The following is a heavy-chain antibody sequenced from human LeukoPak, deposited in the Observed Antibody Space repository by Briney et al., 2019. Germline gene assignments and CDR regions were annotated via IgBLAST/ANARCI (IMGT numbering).Heavy chain of an antibody. CDR2: TSYNGNNK. CDR3: AKGDNYYDSSGYYYVRALFDY. V-gene: IGHV3-30*18. J-gene: IGHJ4*02. D-gene: IGHD3-22*01. CDR1: GFTFSSYG. Sequence: GGSVRLSCAASGFTFSSYGMHWARQAPGKGLEWVAGTSYNGNNKYYADSVKGRFSISRDNSKNTLYLQMNSLRAEDTAVYYCAKGDNYYDSSGYYYVRALFDYWGQGTLVTVSS.